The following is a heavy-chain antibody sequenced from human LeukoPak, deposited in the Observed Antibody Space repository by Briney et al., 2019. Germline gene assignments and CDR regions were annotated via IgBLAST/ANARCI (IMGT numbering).Heavy chain of an antibody. CDR1: GGSITSYY. CDR2: IYYGGNT. D-gene: IGHD2-15*01. Sequence: SETLSLTCTVSGGSITSYYWSWMRQPPGKGPEWLGYIYYGGNTDYNPSLKSRVTMSVDTSKNQFSLELTSVTAADTAVYYCARDLGSVSQYYYYMDVWGKGTTVTVS. J-gene: IGHJ6*03. CDR3: ARDLGSVSQYYYYMDV. V-gene: IGHV4-59*01.